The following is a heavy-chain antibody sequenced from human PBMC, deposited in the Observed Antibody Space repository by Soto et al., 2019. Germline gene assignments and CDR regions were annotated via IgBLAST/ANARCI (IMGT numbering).Heavy chain of an antibody. CDR3: TTWLTAHFDY. CDR1: GFTFSSYT. V-gene: IGHV3-23*01. Sequence: GGSLRLPCAASGFTFSSYTLNWVRRAPGKGLEWVATSSDRRIGNTHYSDSVRGRFTLSRDYSRNILFLQMDSLRADDTALYYCTTWLTAHFDYWGRGTQVTVSS. CDR2: SSDRRIGNT. J-gene: IGHJ4*02. D-gene: IGHD2-21*02.